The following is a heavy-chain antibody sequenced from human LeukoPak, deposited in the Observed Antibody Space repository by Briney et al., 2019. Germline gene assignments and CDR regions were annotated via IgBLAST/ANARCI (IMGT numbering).Heavy chain of an antibody. V-gene: IGHV4-59*08. D-gene: IGHD6-13*01. CDR1: GASISSYD. J-gene: IGHJ4*02. Sequence: SETLSLTCTVSGASISSYDWSWIRQPPGKGVEWIGFLYDSGSTNYHPSLKSRVTISVDTSKNQFSLNLSSVTAADTAVYYGAKHGGSWTFDYWGQGTLVTVSS. CDR2: LYDSGST. CDR3: AKHGGSWTFDY.